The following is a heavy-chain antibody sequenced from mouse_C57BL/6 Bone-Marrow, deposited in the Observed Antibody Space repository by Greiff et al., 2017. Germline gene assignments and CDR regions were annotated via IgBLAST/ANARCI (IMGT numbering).Heavy chain of an antibody. CDR1: GYTFTSYW. V-gene: IGHV1-7*01. CDR2: INPSSGYT. D-gene: IGHD1-1*01. Sequence: VQLQQSGAELAQPGASVKLSCKASGYTFTSYWMHWVKQRPGQGLEWIGYINPSSGYTKYNQKFKDKATLTADKSSSTAYMQLSSLTYEDSAVYFCARGIYYFGSSYGGWYFDVWGTGTTVTVSS. CDR3: ARGIYYFGSSYGGWYFDV. J-gene: IGHJ1*03.